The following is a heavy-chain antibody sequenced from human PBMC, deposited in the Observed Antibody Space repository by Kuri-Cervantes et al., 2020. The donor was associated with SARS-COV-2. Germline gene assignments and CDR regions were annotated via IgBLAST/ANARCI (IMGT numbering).Heavy chain of an antibody. CDR3: AREGYYYDSTEANREGINAFDI. CDR2: IRYDGSNK. CDR1: GFPFSSYG. Sequence: GESLKISCAASGFPFSSYGMHWVRQAPGKGLEWVAFIRYDGSNKYYADSVKGRFTISRDNAKNTLYLQMNSLRAEDTAVYYCAREGYYYDSTEANREGINAFDIWGQGTMVTVSS. D-gene: IGHD3-22*01. J-gene: IGHJ3*02. V-gene: IGHV3-30*02.